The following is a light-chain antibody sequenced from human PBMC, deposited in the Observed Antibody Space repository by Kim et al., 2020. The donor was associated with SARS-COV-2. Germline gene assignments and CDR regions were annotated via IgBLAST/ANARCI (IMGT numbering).Light chain of an antibody. V-gene: IGLV1-47*01. J-gene: IGLJ3*02. Sequence: GQRVTIPCSGSSSNIGTYYVYCCQQLPPTTPNILIIWNDKRPSAVLAGFSASKYATTAALATSALLYEEDAAYYCAGWDDGMSGWVFGGGTKLTVL. CDR3: AGWDDGMSGWV. CDR2: WND. CDR1: SSNIGTYY.